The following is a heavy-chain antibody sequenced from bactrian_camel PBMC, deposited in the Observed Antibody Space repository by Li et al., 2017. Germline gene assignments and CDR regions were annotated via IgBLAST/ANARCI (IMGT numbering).Heavy chain of an antibody. CDR3: AARGLGADCSGPRRSSAEYVY. CDR1: GSIYGTYC. D-gene: IGHD3*01. Sequence: QVQLVESGGGSVQAGGSLRLSCVDGGSIYGTYCMGWFRQTPGKEREVVASLDSDGTTEYADSVKGRFTISQGNAENTLYLQMNSLKSEDTAMYFCAARGLGADCSGPRRSSAEYVYWGQGTQVTVS. CDR2: LDSDGTT. J-gene: IGHJ4*01. V-gene: IGHV3S55*01.